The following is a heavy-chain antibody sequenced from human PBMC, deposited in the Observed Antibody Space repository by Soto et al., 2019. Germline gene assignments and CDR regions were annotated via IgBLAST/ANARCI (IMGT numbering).Heavy chain of an antibody. J-gene: IGHJ4*02. CDR1: GYTFTSYD. Sequence: GASVKVSCKASGYTFTSYDINWVRPATGQGLEWMGWMNPNSGNTGYAQKFQGRVTMTRNTSISTAYMELSSLRSEDTAVYYCARSITIFGVVIEASDYWGQGTLVTVSS. D-gene: IGHD3-3*01. V-gene: IGHV1-8*01. CDR2: MNPNSGNT. CDR3: ARSITIFGVVIEASDY.